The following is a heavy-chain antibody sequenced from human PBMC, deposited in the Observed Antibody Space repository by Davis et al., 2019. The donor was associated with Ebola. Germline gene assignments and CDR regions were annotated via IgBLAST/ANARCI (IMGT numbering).Heavy chain of an antibody. CDR1: GFTFSSYA. J-gene: IGHJ4*02. CDR3: ARDRLLGYYFDY. V-gene: IGHV3-30-3*01. CDR2: ISYDGSNK. D-gene: IGHD7-27*01. Sequence: PGGSLRLSCAASGFTFSSYAMHWARQAPGKGLEWVAVISYDGSNKYYADSVKGRFTISRDNSKNTLYLQMNSLRAEDTAVYYCARDRLLGYYFDYWGQGTLVTVSS.